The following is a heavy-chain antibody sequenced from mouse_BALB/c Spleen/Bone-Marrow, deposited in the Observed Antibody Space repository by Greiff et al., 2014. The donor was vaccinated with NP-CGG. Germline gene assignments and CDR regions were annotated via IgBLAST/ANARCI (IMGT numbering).Heavy chain of an antibody. Sequence: VQLQQSGPGLVAPPQSLSITCTVSGFSLTGYGVNWVRQPPGKGLEWLGMIWGDGSTDYNSALKSRLSISKDNSKSQVFLKMNSLQTDDTAGYYCAREGYDENYYAMDYWGQGTSVTVSS. J-gene: IGHJ4*01. D-gene: IGHD2-14*01. CDR3: AREGYDENYYAMDY. CDR1: GFSLTGYG. CDR2: IWGDGST. V-gene: IGHV2-6-7*01.